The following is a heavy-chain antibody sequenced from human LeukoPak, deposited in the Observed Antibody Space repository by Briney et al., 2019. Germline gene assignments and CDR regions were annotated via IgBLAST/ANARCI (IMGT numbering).Heavy chain of an antibody. CDR3: ARDFWYCSSTSCYGGAFDI. CDR2: ISSSSSYI. Sequence: GGSLRPSCAASGFTFSSYSMNWVRQAPGKGLEWVSSISSSSSYIYYADSVKGRFTISRDNAKNSLYLQMNSLRAEDTSVYYCARDFWYCSSTSCYGGAFDIWGQGTMVTVSS. V-gene: IGHV3-21*01. CDR1: GFTFSSYS. J-gene: IGHJ3*02. D-gene: IGHD2-2*01.